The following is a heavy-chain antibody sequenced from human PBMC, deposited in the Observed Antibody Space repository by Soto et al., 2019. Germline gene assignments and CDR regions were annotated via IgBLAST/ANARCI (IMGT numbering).Heavy chain of an antibody. J-gene: IGHJ6*02. D-gene: IGHD3-10*01. CDR3: SRDSYGSGSCMDV. Sequence: PSDPLSQTFAFSGGTISSSPWCSWVRQPPGTGLEWIGEIYHSGSTNYNPSLKSRVTISVDKSKNQFSLKLSSVTAADTAVFYCSRDSYGSGSCMDVWGQGTTVTVSS. CDR1: GGTISSSPW. V-gene: IGHV4-4*02. CDR2: IYHSGST.